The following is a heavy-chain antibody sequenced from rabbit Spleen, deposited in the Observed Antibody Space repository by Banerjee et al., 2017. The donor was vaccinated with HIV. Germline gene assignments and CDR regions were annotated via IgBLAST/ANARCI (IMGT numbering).Heavy chain of an antibody. CDR1: GFSFSSIYW. Sequence: QEQLEESGGDLVKPGASLTLTCTASGFSFSSIYWICWVRQAPGKGLEWIGCIYTGDGNTYYASWAKGRFTFTETSSTTVTLQMTSLTAADTATYFCAGDNSASNGAFKLWGPGTLVTVS. J-gene: IGHJ4*01. D-gene: IGHD7-1*01. V-gene: IGHV1S45*01. CDR2: IYTGDGNT. CDR3: AGDNSASNGAFKL.